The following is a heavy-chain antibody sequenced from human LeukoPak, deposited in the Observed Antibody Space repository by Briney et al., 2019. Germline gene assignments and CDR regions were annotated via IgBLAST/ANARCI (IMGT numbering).Heavy chain of an antibody. CDR1: GYTFTSYY. J-gene: IGHJ5*02. CDR2: INPTGGST. Sequence: SVKVSCKASGYTFTSYYMYWVRQAPGQGLELMGLINPTGGSTGYEQKFQGRVTITRDMSTSTDYMELSSLRSEDTAIYYCERDNSVGDNAWWFDHWGQGTLVTVSS. V-gene: IGHV1-46*01. D-gene: IGHD1-26*01. CDR3: ERDNSVGDNAWWFDH.